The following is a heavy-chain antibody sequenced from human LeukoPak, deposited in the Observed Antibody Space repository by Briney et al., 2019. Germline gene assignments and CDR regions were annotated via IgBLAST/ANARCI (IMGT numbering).Heavy chain of an antibody. Sequence: GGSLRLSCAASGFTFSTAWMSWLRQALGKGLEWVGRIKSNGDGGTTDYAASVKGRFTISRDDSKNTVYLQMNSLKTEDTAVYYCLWWDYWGQGTLVTVSS. D-gene: IGHD2-21*01. CDR3: LWWDY. J-gene: IGHJ4*02. CDR1: GFTFSTAW. CDR2: IKSNGDGGTT. V-gene: IGHV3-15*01.